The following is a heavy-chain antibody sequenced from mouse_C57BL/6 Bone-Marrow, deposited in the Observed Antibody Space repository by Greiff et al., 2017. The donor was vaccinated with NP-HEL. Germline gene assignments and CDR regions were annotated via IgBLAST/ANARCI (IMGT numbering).Heavy chain of an antibody. CDR1: GYTFTDYY. CDR2: INPNNGGT. CDR3: ARDRYYYYGSSYFDDY. D-gene: IGHD1-1*01. V-gene: IGHV1-26*01. J-gene: IGHJ2*01. Sequence: EVQLQQSGPELVKPGASVKISCKASGYTFTDYYMNWVKQSHGKSLEWIGDINPNNGGTSYNQKFKGKATLTVDKSSSTAYMELRSLTSEDSAVYYCARDRYYYYGSSYFDDYWGQGTILTVSS.